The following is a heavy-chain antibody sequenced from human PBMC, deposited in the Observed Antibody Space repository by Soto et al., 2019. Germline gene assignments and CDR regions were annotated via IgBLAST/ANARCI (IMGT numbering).Heavy chain of an antibody. V-gene: IGHV1-3*01. CDR2: INVGTGYT. J-gene: IGHJ3*01. D-gene: IGHD3-22*01. CDR3: ARAGALGSNYDDAAFDA. CDR1: GYTFTSDA. Sequence: VHLVQSGAEVKKPGASVKVSCRASGYTFTSDAMHWVRQAPGQGLEWLGWINVGTGYTTFSQKFQGRVSITRVTYASTAYMELSSLRSEDTAIYYCARAGALGSNYDDAAFDAWGQGTKVTVSS.